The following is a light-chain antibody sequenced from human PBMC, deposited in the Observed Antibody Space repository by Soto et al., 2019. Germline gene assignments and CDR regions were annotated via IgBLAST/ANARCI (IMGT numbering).Light chain of an antibody. CDR1: QSVSSN. V-gene: IGKV3-20*01. CDR3: QQYGSSPRT. Sequence: ESVLTQSPATLSFSPCEIATLSCRASQSVSSNLAWYQQKPGQAPRLLIYGASSRATGIPDRFSGSGSGTDFTLTISRLEPEDFAVYYCQQYGSSPRTFGQGTKVDIK. J-gene: IGKJ1*01. CDR2: GAS.